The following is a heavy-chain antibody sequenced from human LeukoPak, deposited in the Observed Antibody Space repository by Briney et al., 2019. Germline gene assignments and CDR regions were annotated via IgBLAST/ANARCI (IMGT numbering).Heavy chain of an antibody. D-gene: IGHD3-16*01. J-gene: IGHJ4*02. CDR2: ISSNGGST. V-gene: IGHV3-64D*06. CDR1: GNAFTTYA. CDR3: VKDTSPTPALGGYY. Sequence: SCKASGNAFTTYAMHWVRQAPGKGLEYVSAISSNGGSTYYADSVKGRFTISRDNSKNTLYLQMSSLRAEDTAVYYCVKDTSPTPALGGYYWGQGTLVTVSS.